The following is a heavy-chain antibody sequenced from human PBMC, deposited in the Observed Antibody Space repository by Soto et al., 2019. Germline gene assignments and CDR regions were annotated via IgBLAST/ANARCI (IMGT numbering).Heavy chain of an antibody. Sequence: GGSLRLSCEASGFTLSCFDMHWVRQAPGKGLEWVSHISLDGSTLDYADSVKGRFTISRDNARNSLSLHMNSLIVEDTAVYYCAREVDLWGGWMNGMDVWGQGIMVTVSS. CDR1: GFTLSCFD. CDR3: AREVDLWGGWMNGMDV. J-gene: IGHJ6*02. V-gene: IGHV3-48*03. CDR2: ISLDGSTL. D-gene: IGHD3-3*01.